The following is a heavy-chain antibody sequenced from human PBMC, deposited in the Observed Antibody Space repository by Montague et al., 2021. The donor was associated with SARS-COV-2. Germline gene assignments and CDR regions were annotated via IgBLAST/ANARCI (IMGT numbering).Heavy chain of an antibody. Sequence: SLRLSCAASGFTFSSYAMSWVRQAPGKGLEWVSVIYSGGSSTYYADSVKGRFTISRDNSKNTLYLQMNSLRAEDTAVYYCAKVRLVHYDFWSGYRGGYFDYWGQGTLVTVSS. CDR1: GFTFSSYA. CDR2: IYSGGSST. CDR3: AKVRLVHYDFWSGYRGGYFDY. V-gene: IGHV3-23*03. J-gene: IGHJ4*02. D-gene: IGHD3-3*01.